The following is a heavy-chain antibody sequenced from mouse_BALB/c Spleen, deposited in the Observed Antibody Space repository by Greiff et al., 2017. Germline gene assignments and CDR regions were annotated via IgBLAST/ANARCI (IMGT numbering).Heavy chain of an antibody. V-gene: IGHV3-2*02. CDR1: GYSITSDYA. D-gene: IGHD2-2*01. CDR3: ARRNGYAWFAY. CDR2: ISYSGST. Sequence: EVKVEESGPGLVKPSQSLSLTCTVTGYSITSDYAWNWIRQFPGNKLEWMGYISYSGSTSYNPSLKSRISITRDTSKNQFFLQLNSVTTEDTATYYCARRNGYAWFAYWGQGTLVTVSA. J-gene: IGHJ3*01.